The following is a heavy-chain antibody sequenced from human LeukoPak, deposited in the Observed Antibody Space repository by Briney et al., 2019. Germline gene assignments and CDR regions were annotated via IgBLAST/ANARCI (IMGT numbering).Heavy chain of an antibody. CDR3: ARDPNRLADYGGDYFDH. CDR1: GFTFSSFS. Sequence: GGSLRLSCAASGFTFSSFSMHWVSQAPGNGLEWVAVITNDGSHRYYADSVKGRFTISRDNSKNTLSLEMNTLRPEDTALFYCARDPNRLADYGGDYFDHWGQGTLVTVSS. CDR2: ITNDGSHR. V-gene: IGHV3-30*04. J-gene: IGHJ4*02. D-gene: IGHD4-23*01.